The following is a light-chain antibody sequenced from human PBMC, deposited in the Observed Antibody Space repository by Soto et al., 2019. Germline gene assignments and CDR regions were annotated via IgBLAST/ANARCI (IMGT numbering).Light chain of an antibody. CDR2: DVS. CDR1: SSDVGGYNY. J-gene: IGLJ1*01. V-gene: IGLV2-14*03. CDR3: SSYTSSYTYV. Sequence: QSALTQPASVSGSPRQSITISCTGTSSDVGGYNYVSWHQQHPGKAPKLMIYDVSNRPSGISDRFSGSKSGNTASLTISGLQAEDEADYYCSSYTSSYTYVFGTGTKLTVL.